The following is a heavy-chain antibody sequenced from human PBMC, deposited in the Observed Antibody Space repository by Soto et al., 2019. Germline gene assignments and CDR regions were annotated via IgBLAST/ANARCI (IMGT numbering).Heavy chain of an antibody. CDR3: AREGFGFGVDQYDYYGMDV. D-gene: IGHD3-3*01. J-gene: IGHJ6*02. V-gene: IGHV1-3*01. Sequence: ASVKVSCKASGYTFTSYAMHWVRQAPGQRLEWMGWINAGNGNTKYSQKFQGRVTITRDTSASTAYMELSSLRSEDTAVYYCAREGFGFGVDQYDYYGMDVWGQGTTVNVSS. CDR1: GYTFTSYA. CDR2: INAGNGNT.